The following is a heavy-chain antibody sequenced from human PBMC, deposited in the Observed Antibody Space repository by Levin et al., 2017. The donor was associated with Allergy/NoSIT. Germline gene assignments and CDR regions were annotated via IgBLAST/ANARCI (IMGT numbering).Heavy chain of an antibody. V-gene: IGHV4-39*07. J-gene: IGHJ4*02. CDR3: ARGDDSTGHFPPCFDY. Sequence: SETLSLICAVSGASIGSSRYYWGWIRQSPRKGLEWIGSMYYRGPTFYHPSLKSRLTISIDTSKNQVSLNLRSVTAADTAVYYCARGDDSTGHFPPCFDYWGQGTLATVSS. CDR2: MYYRGPT. CDR1: GASIGSSRYY. D-gene: IGHD3-22*01.